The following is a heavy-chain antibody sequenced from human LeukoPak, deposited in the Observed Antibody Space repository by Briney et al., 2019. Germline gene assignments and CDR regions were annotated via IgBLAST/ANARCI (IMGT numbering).Heavy chain of an antibody. J-gene: IGHJ4*02. CDR1: GGSFSGYY. Sequence: PSETLSLTCAVYGGSFSGYYWSWIRQPPGKGLEWIGEINHSGSTNYNPSLKSRVTISVDTSKNQFSLKLSSVTAADTAVYYCASRLLFGPTLHYFDYWGQGTLVTVSS. V-gene: IGHV4-34*01. CDR3: ASRLLFGPTLHYFDY. CDR2: INHSGST. D-gene: IGHD2-21*02.